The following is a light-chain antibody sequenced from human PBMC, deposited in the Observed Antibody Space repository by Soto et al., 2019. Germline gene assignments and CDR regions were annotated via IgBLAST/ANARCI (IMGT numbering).Light chain of an antibody. CDR3: HQCGDPPQT. CDR1: QSLSVSY. Sequence: EIVLTQSPGTLSLSPGDRATLSCRASQSLSVSYIAWYQQKPGQAPRLLIYSTSTRAAGIPDRFTGRGAGTHFTLAISRLEPEDFALYYCHQCGDPPQTFGQGTTVEV. V-gene: IGKV3-20*01. J-gene: IGKJ1*01. CDR2: STS.